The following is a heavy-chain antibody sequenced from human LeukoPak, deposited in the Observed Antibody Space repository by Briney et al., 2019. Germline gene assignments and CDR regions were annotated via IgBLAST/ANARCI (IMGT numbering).Heavy chain of an antibody. J-gene: IGHJ3*02. Sequence: GASVKVSCKASGDTSTDYYIHWVRQAPGQGLEWMGWINPYRGGSNFAQKFQGRVTLTRDTSFTTAYMELSRLISDDTAVYYCARASSGYYHDAFDIWGQGTMVTVSS. CDR3: ARASSGYYHDAFDI. D-gene: IGHD3-22*01. V-gene: IGHV1-2*02. CDR2: INPYRGGS. CDR1: GDTSTDYY.